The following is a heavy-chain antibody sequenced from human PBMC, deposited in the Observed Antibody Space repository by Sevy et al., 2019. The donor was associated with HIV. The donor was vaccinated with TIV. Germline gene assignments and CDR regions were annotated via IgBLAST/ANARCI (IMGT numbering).Heavy chain of an antibody. Sequence: GGSLRLSCAASGFTFSSYWMHWVRQAPGKGLVWVSRINSDGSSTSYADSVKGRFTISRDNAKNTLYLQMNSLRAEDTAVYYCARSRRGGAFDIWGQGTMVTVSS. V-gene: IGHV3-74*01. CDR3: ARSRRGGAFDI. CDR1: GFTFSSYW. D-gene: IGHD3-10*01. CDR2: INSDGSST. J-gene: IGHJ3*02.